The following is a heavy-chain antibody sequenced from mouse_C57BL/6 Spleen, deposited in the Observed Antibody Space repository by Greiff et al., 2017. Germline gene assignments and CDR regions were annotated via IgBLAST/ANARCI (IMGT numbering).Heavy chain of an antibody. D-gene: IGHD1-1*01. CDR3: ARDYYGTYAMVY. J-gene: IGHJ4*01. Sequence: EVMLVESEGGLVQPGSSMKLSCTASGFTFSDYYMAWVRQVPEKGLEWVANINYDGSSTYYLDSLKCRFIISRDNAKNILYLQMSGLKSEDTATYYCARDYYGTYAMVYWGQGTSVTVAS. CDR2: INYDGSST. CDR1: GFTFSDYY. V-gene: IGHV5-16*01.